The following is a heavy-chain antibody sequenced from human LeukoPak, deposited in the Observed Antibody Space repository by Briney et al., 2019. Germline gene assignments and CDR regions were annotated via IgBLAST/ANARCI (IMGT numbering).Heavy chain of an antibody. V-gene: IGHV3-23*01. CDR2: ISGSGGST. Sequence: GGSLRLSCAASGFTFSSYAMSWVRQAPGEGLEWVSAISGSGGSTYYADSVKGRFTISRDNSKNTLYLQMNSLRAEDTAVYYCAKDQELLWFGEPGDAFDIWGQGTMVTVSS. D-gene: IGHD3-10*01. CDR1: GFTFSSYA. CDR3: AKDQELLWFGEPGDAFDI. J-gene: IGHJ3*02.